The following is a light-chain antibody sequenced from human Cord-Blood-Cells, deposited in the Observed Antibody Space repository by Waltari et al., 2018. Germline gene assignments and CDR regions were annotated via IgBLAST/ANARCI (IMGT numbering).Light chain of an antibody. CDR1: SSDVGGYKY. CDR3: SSYAGSNNFV. CDR2: EVS. J-gene: IGLJ1*01. V-gene: IGLV2-8*01. Sequence: QSALTQPPSASGSPGQSVTISCTGTSSDVGGYKYVSWYKQHPGKAPKLMMYEVSRRPSGVPDRFSGSKSGNTASLTVSGLQAEDEADYYCSSYAGSNNFVFGTGTKVTVL.